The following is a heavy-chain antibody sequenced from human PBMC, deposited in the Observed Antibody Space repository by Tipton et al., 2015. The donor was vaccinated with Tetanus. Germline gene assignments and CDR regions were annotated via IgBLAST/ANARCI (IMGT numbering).Heavy chain of an antibody. Sequence: SLRLSCAASGFSFSSYAMHWVRQAPGKGLEWVSVTYTGGSTDFADSAKGRFSISRDNSKNTLYLQMNSLRAEDTAVYFCAREETRHGYNTVDSWGQGTPVTVSS. CDR3: AREETRHGYNTVDS. J-gene: IGHJ4*02. CDR1: GFSFSSYA. V-gene: IGHV3-53*01. CDR2: TYTGGST. D-gene: IGHD5-24*01.